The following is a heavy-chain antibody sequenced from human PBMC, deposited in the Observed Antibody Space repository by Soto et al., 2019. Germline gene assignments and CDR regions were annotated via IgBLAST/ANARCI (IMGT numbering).Heavy chain of an antibody. J-gene: IGHJ4*02. CDR1: GYTFTSCA. CDR3: ATPIVAFY. D-gene: IGHD5-12*01. CDR2: INAGNGNT. V-gene: IGHV1-3*01. Sequence: ASVKVSCKASGYTFTSCAIHWVRQAPGQRLEWMGWINAGNGNTKYSQKFQGRVIITRDTSAGTAYMGLRSLRSEDTAVYYCATPIVAFYWGQGTLVTVSS.